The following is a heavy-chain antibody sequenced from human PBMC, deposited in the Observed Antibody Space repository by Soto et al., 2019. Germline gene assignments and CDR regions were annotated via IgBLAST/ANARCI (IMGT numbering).Heavy chain of an antibody. CDR2: ISAYNGNT. J-gene: IGHJ5*02. V-gene: IGHV1-18*01. CDR1: GYTVTSYG. CDR3: ARDRGTTVTRNSIWFDP. D-gene: IGHD4-17*01. Sequence: QVQLVQSGAEVKKPGASVKVSCKASGYTVTSYGISWVRQAPGQGLEWMGWISAYNGNTNYAQKLQGRVTMTTDTATSTAYMELRSLRSDDTAVYSCARDRGTTVTRNSIWFDPWGQGTLVTVSS.